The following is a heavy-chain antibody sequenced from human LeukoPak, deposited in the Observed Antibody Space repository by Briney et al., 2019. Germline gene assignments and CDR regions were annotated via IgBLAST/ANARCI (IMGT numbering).Heavy chain of an antibody. V-gene: IGHV4-59*03. Sequence: PSETLSLTCTVSGGSISGYYWNWIRQPPGKGLEWIGYIYYSGSTNYNPSLKSRGTISIDTSRKQFFLKLNSVTAADTAVYFCALAPNSNWFDFWGPGTLVTVSS. CDR3: ALAPNSNWFDF. CDR1: GGSISGYY. CDR2: IYYSGST. D-gene: IGHD2-8*01. J-gene: IGHJ5*01.